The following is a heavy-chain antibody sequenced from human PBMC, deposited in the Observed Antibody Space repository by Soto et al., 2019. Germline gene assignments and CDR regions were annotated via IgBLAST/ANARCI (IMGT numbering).Heavy chain of an antibody. V-gene: IGHV4-30-2*01. CDR3: ARDYSNGGWWFDP. D-gene: IGHD4-4*01. J-gene: IGHJ5*02. CDR1: GGSISSGGYS. CDR2: IYHSGST. Sequence: KTSETLSLTCAVSGGSISSGGYSWSWIRQPPGKGLEWIGYIYHSGSTYYNPSLKSRVTISVDRSKNQFSLKLSSVTAADTAVYYCARDYSNGGWWFDPWGQGTLVTVSS.